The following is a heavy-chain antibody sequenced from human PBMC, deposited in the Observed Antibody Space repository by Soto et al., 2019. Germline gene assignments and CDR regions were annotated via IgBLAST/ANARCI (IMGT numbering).Heavy chain of an antibody. CDR1: GFTFSSYA. Sequence: GGSLRLSCAASGFTFSSYAMSWVRQAPGKGLEWVSAISGSGGSTYYADSVKGRFTISRDNSKNTLYLQMNSLRAEDTAVYYCAKVSCSSTSCYRLYYFDYWGQGPLVTVSS. CDR2: ISGSGGST. D-gene: IGHD2-2*01. V-gene: IGHV3-23*01. J-gene: IGHJ4*02. CDR3: AKVSCSSTSCYRLYYFDY.